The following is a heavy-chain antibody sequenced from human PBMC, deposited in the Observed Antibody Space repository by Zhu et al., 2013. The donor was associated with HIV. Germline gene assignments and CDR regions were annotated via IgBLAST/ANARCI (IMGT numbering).Heavy chain of an antibody. CDR2: IIPIFGTA. D-gene: IGHD3-10*02. CDR3: ARDLFGDGYNFGY. V-gene: IGHV1-69*01. J-gene: IGHJ4*02. Sequence: QGLEWMGGIIPIFGTANYAQKFQGRVTITADESTSTAYMELSSLRSEDTAVYYCARDLFGDGYNFGYWGQGTLATVSS.